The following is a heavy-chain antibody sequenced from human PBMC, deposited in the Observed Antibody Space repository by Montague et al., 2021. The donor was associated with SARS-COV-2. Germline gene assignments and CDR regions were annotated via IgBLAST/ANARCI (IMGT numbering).Heavy chain of an antibody. CDR3: ARHVTFGGVVVALDY. J-gene: IGHJ4*02. D-gene: IGHD3-16*02. V-gene: IGHV4-39*01. Sequence: SETLSLTCTVSGASISSSENSWGWIRQSPGKGLEWFGSISYSGTTYFNPSLRSRIAISVDTSKNQFSLKVTPVTAADTAVYYCARHVTFGGVVVALDYWGQGHLVSVSS. CDR2: ISYSGTT. CDR1: GASISSSENS.